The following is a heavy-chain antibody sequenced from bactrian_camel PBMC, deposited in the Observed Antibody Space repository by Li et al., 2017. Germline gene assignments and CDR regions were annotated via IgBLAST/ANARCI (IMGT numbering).Heavy chain of an antibody. D-gene: IGHD6*01. CDR1: GYTYSNYC. V-gene: IGHV3S53*01. Sequence: HVQLVESGGGSVQAGGSLRLSCAASGYTYSNYCMDWYRQAAGKQREWVSSINADGSTSYAASVKGRFTISQDTSKNTLYLDMNSLDVSDTAVYYCGAGQYCSLSYITIWGQGTQVTVS. CDR3: GAGQYCSLSYITI. J-gene: IGHJ4*01. CDR2: INADGST.